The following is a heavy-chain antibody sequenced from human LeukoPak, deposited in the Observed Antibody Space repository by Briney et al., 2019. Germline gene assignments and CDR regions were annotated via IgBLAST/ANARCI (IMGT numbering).Heavy chain of an antibody. CDR1: GYSISSGYY. V-gene: IGHV4-38-2*02. CDR2: IFHSGST. CDR3: ARDGSGSYLGYYYMDV. Sequence: PSETLSLTCTVSGYSISSGYYWGSIRQPPGKGLEWIGSIFHSGSTYYNPSLKSRVTISVDTSKNQFSLKLSSVTAADTAVYYCARDGSGSYLGYYYMDVWGKGTTVTISS. D-gene: IGHD3-10*01. J-gene: IGHJ6*03.